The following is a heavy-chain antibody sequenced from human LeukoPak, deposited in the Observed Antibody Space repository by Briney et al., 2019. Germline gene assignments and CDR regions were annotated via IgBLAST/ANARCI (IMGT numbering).Heavy chain of an antibody. CDR2: TYYRSKWYN. CDR1: GYSVSSNSAA. D-gene: IGHD2-8*02. J-gene: IGHJ6*03. CDR3: AREVVLLLDKSHYYYMDV. Sequence: SQTLSLTCAISGYSVSSNSAAWNWIRQSPSRGLEWLGRTYYRSKWYNDYAVSVKSRITINPDTSKNQFSLQLNSVTPEDTAVYYCAREVVLLLDKSHYYYMDVWGKGTTVTLSS. V-gene: IGHV6-1*01.